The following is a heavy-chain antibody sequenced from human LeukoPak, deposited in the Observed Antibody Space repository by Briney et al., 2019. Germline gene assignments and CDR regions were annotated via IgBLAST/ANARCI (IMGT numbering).Heavy chain of an antibody. Sequence: SVKVSCKASGGTFSSYAISWVRQAPGQGLEWMGGIIPIFGTANYAQKFQGRATITADESTSTAYMELSSLRSEDTAVYYCARVAAAGTPLGYWGQGTLVTVSS. CDR1: GGTFSSYA. D-gene: IGHD6-13*01. V-gene: IGHV1-69*01. CDR3: ARVAAAGTPLGY. CDR2: IIPIFGTA. J-gene: IGHJ4*02.